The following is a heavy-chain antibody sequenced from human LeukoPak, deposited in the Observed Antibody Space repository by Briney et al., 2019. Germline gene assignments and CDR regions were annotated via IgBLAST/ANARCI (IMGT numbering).Heavy chain of an antibody. V-gene: IGHV4-38-2*02. D-gene: IGHD3-10*01. CDR2: IYHSGST. CDR3: ARVLGFGEFYFDY. Sequence: SETLSLTCTVSGYSISSGYYWGWIRQPPGKGLEWIGSIYHSGSTYYNPSLKSRVTISVDTSKNQFSLKLSSVTAADTAVYYCARVLGFGEFYFDYWGQGTLVTVSS. J-gene: IGHJ4*02. CDR1: GYSISSGYY.